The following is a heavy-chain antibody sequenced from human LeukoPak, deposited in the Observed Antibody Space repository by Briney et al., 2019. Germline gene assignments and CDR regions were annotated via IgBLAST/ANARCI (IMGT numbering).Heavy chain of an antibody. J-gene: IGHJ4*02. D-gene: IGHD7-27*01. CDR3: ARVSGAIDY. V-gene: IGHV3-21*01. Sequence: GGSLRLSCAASGFMFSSCSMNWVRQAPGKGLEWVSSISSSSTYIYYADSVKGRFTISRDNAKDSLYLQMNSLRAEDTAVYYCARVSGAIDYWGQGTLVTVSS. CDR2: ISSSSTYI. CDR1: GFMFSSCS.